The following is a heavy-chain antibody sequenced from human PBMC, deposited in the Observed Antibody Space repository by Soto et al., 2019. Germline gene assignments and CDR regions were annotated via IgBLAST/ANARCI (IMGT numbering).Heavy chain of an antibody. CDR1: GGTFSSYA. CDR3: ATDREPQPPYSGSYYVFDY. J-gene: IGHJ4*02. Sequence: QVQLVQSGAEVKKPESSVKVSCKASGGTFSSYAISWVREAPGQGLEWMGGIIPIFGTANYAQKFQGRVTITAADSTSTAYLELSSLRSEDTAVYYCATDREPQPPYSGSYYVFDYWGQGTLVTVSS. V-gene: IGHV1-69*01. CDR2: IIPIFGTA. D-gene: IGHD1-26*01.